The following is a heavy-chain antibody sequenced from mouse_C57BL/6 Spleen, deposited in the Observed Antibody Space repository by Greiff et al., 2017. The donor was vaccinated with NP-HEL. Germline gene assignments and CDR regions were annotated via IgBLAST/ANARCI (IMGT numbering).Heavy chain of an antibody. V-gene: IGHV1-64*01. J-gene: IGHJ4*01. CDR3: ARSPDYYGRSRCPYYYSLDY. CDR2: IHPNSGST. D-gene: IGHD1-1*01. Sequence: VQLQQPGAELVKPGASVKLSCKASGYTFTSYWMHWVKQRPGQGLEWIGMIHPNSGSTNYNEKFKSKATLTVDKSSSTAYMQLSSLTSEDSAVYYCARSPDYYGRSRCPYYYSLDYWGQGTSVTVSS. CDR1: GYTFTSYW.